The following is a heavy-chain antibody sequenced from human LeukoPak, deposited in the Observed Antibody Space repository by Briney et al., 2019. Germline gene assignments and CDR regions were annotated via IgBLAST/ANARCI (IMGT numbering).Heavy chain of an antibody. CDR1: GYTFTGYY. V-gene: IGHV1-2*02. Sequence: ASVKVSCKASGYTFTGYYMHWVRQAPGQGLEWMGWINPNSGGTNYAQKFQGRVTMTRDTSISTAYMELSRLRSDDTAVYYCARGYYDSSGYYWALLGYWGQGTLVTVSS. D-gene: IGHD3-22*01. CDR2: INPNSGGT. J-gene: IGHJ4*02. CDR3: ARGYYDSSGYYWALLGY.